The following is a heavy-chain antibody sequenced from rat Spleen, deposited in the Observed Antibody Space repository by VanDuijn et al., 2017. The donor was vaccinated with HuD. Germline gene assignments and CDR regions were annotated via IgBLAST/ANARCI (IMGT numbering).Heavy chain of an antibody. CDR2: IWAGGST. D-gene: IGHD1-2*01. J-gene: IGHJ2*01. Sequence: QVQLKESGPGLVQPSQTLSLTCTVSGFSLTSYNVPWVRQPTGKGLEWKGVIWAGGSTDYNSALKSRLSISRDTSKSQIFIKMNSLQTEDTATYYCARADIGAIYTDGIWGQGVMVTVSS. V-gene: IGHV2-30*01. CDR1: GFSLTSYN. CDR3: ARADIGAIYTDGI.